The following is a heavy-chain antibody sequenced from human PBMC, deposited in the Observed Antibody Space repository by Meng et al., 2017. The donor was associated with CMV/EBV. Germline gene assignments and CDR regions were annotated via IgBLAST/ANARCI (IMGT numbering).Heavy chain of an antibody. CDR3: AREGDGYDKAPY. Sequence: LVGWWGGLWPSVGGPRLSAAESRVTIRVTYMSAARHAPGEGVEWGSDIYSGGSTYYADSVKGRFTISRDNSKNTLYLQMNSLRAEDTAVYYCAREGDGYDKAPYWGQGTLVTVFS. D-gene: IGHD5-24*01. CDR2: IYSGGST. CDR1: RVTIRVTY. V-gene: IGHV3-66*01. J-gene: IGHJ4*02.